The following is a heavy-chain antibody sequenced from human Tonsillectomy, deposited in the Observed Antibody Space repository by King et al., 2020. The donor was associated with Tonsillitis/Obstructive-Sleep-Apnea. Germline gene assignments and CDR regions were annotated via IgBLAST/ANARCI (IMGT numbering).Heavy chain of an antibody. V-gene: IGHV4-34*01. Sequence: VQLQQWGAGLLKPSETLSLTCAVYAGSFSGYYWSWIRQPPGKGLEWIGEIDHSGSTNYNPSLKSRVTVSVDTSKSQFYLKVSSVTAADTAVYYCAREGVEYCYGLDVWGRGTTGTV. D-gene: IGHD2/OR15-2a*01. CDR2: IDHSGST. J-gene: IGHJ6*02. CDR3: AREGVEYCYGLDV. CDR1: AGSFSGYY.